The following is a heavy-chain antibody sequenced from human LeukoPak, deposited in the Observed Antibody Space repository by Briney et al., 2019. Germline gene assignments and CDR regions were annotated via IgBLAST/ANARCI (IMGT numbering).Heavy chain of an antibody. CDR3: TGEYYYDSSGYQPLDY. V-gene: IGHV3-66*02. J-gene: IGHJ4*02. CDR2: IYSGGST. D-gene: IGHD3-22*01. Sequence: PGGSLRLSCAASGLTFSSYGMHCVRQAPGKGLECVSVIYSGGSTYYADSVKGRFTISRDNSKNTLYLQMNSLRAEDTAVYYCTGEYYYDSSGYQPLDYWGQGTLVTVSS. CDR1: GLTFSSYG.